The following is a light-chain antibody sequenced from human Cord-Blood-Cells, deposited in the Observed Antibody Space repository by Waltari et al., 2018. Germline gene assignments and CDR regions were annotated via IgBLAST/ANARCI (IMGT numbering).Light chain of an antibody. Sequence: QSALTQPASVSGSPGQSITISCTGTSSDVGSYNLVSWYQQHPGKAPKLMIYEGSKRPSGVFNRFAGSKSGNTASLTISGLQAEDEADYYCCSYAGSSTFVVFGGGTKLTVL. CDR2: EGS. V-gene: IGLV2-23*03. CDR1: SSDVGSYNL. CDR3: CSYAGSSTFVV. J-gene: IGLJ2*01.